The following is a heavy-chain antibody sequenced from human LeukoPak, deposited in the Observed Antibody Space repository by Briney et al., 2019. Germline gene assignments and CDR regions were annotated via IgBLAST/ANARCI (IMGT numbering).Heavy chain of an antibody. CDR3: AKGSFSGGYPPYFDY. Sequence: PGGSLRLSCAASGFTFSDYYMSWVRQAPGKGLEWVSGISGSGGSTYYADSVKGRFTISRDNSKNTLYLQTNSLRAEDTALYYCAKGSFSGGYPPYFDYWGQGTLVTVSS. V-gene: IGHV3-23*01. J-gene: IGHJ4*02. CDR1: GFTFSDYY. D-gene: IGHD3-10*01. CDR2: ISGSGGST.